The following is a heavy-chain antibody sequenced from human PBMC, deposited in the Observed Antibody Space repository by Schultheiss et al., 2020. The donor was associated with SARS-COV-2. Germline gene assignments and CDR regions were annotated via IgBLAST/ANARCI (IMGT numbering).Heavy chain of an antibody. Sequence: GGSLRLSCAASGFTFSSFSGYAMTWVRQAPGKALEWVSVISGGSESTYYADSVKGRFTISRDNSKNSLYLQMNSLRAEDTAVYYCAREHLIYYGGNGYWGQGTLVTVSS. CDR3: AREHLIYYGGNGY. V-gene: IGHV3-23*01. CDR2: ISGGSEST. D-gene: IGHD4-23*01. CDR1: GFTFSSFSGYA. J-gene: IGHJ4*02.